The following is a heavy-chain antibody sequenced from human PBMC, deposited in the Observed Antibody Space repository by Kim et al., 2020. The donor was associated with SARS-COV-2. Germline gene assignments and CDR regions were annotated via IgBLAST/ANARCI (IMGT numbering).Heavy chain of an antibody. CDR3: ALPLIVVRG. V-gene: IGHV3-23*01. D-gene: IGHD2-21*01. Sequence: GGSLRLSCAASGFTFSTYAISWGRQAPGKGLEWVSAISDSGGRTYYADSVKGRFTMSRDNSKITLYLQMNSLRAEDTAVYYCALPLIVVRGWGQGTLVTVSS. CDR1: GFTFSTYA. J-gene: IGHJ4*02. CDR2: ISDSGGRT.